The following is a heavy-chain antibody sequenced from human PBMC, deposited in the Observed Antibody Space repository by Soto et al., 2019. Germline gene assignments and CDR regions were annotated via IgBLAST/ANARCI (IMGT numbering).Heavy chain of an antibody. CDR1: GYTFTSYD. V-gene: IGHV1-8*01. Sequence: QVQLFQSGAEVKKPGASLKVSCTASGYTFTSYDINWVRLASGQGLEWMGWMNPYRGTTGYGERFQGRVTMTRDISIGTAYMELTGLTSEDTSIYYCATRPWFGFDYWGQGTLVTVSS. J-gene: IGHJ4*02. CDR3: ATRPWFGFDY. D-gene: IGHD3-16*01. CDR2: MNPYRGTT.